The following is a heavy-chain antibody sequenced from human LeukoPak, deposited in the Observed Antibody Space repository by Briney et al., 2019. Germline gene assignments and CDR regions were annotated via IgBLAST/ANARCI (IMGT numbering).Heavy chain of an antibody. CDR3: AHRRAHPGMWDGGYFDY. CDR2: IYWDDDK. CDR1: GFSLYTSGVG. J-gene: IGHJ4*02. V-gene: IGHV2-5*02. D-gene: IGHD1-26*01. Sequence: SGPTLVKPTQTLTLTCTFSGFSLYTSGVGVGWVRQPPGKALEYLALIYWDDDKRYSPSLKNGLAIIKDTSRSQVVLIMTSVDPEDTATYYCAHRRAHPGMWDGGYFDYWGQGALVTVSA.